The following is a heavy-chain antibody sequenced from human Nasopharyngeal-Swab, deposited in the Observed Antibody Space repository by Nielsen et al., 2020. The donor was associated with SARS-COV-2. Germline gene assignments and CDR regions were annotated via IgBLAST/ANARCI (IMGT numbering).Heavy chain of an antibody. Sequence: ASVKVSCKASGYTFTGYYMHWVRQAPGQGLEWMGRINPNSGGTNYVQKFQGRVTMTRDTSISTAYMELSRLRSDDTAVYYCARVLYSSGGWFDPWGQGTLVTVSS. CDR2: INPNSGGT. J-gene: IGHJ5*02. CDR3: ARVLYSSGGWFDP. D-gene: IGHD6-19*01. V-gene: IGHV1-2*06. CDR1: GYTFTGYY.